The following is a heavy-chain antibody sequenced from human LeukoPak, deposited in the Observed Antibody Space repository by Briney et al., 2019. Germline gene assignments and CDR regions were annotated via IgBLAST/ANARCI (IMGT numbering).Heavy chain of an antibody. J-gene: IGHJ4*02. D-gene: IGHD5-18*01. CDR3: ARVDTLSY. CDR1: GFTFSSYA. CDR2: IRQDGREK. V-gene: IGHV3-7*03. Sequence: GGSLRLSCAVSGFTFSSYAMTWVRQAPGKGLEWVANIRQDGREKNYVDSVKGRFTISRDNAKNSLYLQMNSLRAEDTAVYYCARVDTLSYWGQGTLVTVSS.